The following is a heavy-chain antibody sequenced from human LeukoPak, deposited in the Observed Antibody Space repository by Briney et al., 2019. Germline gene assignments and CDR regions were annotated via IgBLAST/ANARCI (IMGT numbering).Heavy chain of an antibody. CDR1: GFTFSNYW. J-gene: IGHJ5*02. CDR2: INTDGSRI. D-gene: IGHD3-22*01. V-gene: IGHV3-74*01. CDR3: ARVLSGSWDWFDP. Sequence: GGSLRLSCAASGFTFSNYWMHWVRQAPGKGLVWVSRINTDGSRITYADSVKGRFTISRDNAMNTVYLQMNSLRAEDTAVYYCARVLSGSWDWFDPWGQGTLVTVSS.